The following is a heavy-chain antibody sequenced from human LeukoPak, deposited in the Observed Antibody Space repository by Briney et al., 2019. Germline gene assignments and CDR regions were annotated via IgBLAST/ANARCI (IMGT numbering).Heavy chain of an antibody. CDR2: IIPIFGTA. CDR1: GGTFSSYA. J-gene: IGHJ5*02. D-gene: IGHD3-22*01. CDR3: ARGGSGYQNWFDP. V-gene: IGHV1-69*05. Sequence: GASVKVSCKASGGTFSSYAISWVRQAPGQGLEWMGGIIPIFGTANYAQKFQGRVTITTDESTSTAYMELSSLRSEDTAVYYCARGGSGYQNWFDPWGQGTLVTVSS.